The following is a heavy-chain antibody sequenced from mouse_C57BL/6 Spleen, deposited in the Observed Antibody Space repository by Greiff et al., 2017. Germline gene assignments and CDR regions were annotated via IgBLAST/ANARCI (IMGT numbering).Heavy chain of an antibody. CDR2: ISSGGDYI. V-gene: IGHV5-9-1*02. Sequence: EVQLVESGEGLVKPGGSLKLSCAASGFTFSSYAMSWVRQTPEKRLEWVAYISSGGDYIYYADTVKGRFTSSRDNARNTLYLQMSSLKSEDTAMYYCPRGDYYSPAYWGQGTLVTVSA. CDR1: GFTFSSYA. D-gene: IGHD2-12*01. J-gene: IGHJ3*01. CDR3: PRGDYYSPAY.